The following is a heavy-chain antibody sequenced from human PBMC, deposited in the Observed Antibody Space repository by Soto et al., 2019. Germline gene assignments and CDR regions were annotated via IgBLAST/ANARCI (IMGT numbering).Heavy chain of an antibody. V-gene: IGHV1-3*05. CDR3: ARGNVRGGCLDY. CDR2: FNGGNGNI. Sequence: QVQLVQSGDEDRKPGASVKDSCKASGYTFSTYAMHWMRRAPGQCLEWMGWFNGGNGNIKYSQKFEGRVTITTDTAASTAYMELNMLRSEDTAVYYCARGNVRGGCLDYWGQGTLVSVSS. J-gene: IGHJ4*02. D-gene: IGHD3-10*01. CDR1: GYTFSTYA.